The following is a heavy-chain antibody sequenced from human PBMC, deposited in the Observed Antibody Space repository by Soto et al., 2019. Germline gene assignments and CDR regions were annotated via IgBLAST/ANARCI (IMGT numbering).Heavy chain of an antibody. CDR3: AATEVAGRGGAFDY. V-gene: IGHV4-59*01. Sequence: SETLSLTCAVSGGSIRHYYWNWIRQSPGKALEWIGYVYFNGNTNFNPSLKRRFPMSIDTSKNQFSLNLTSVTAADTALYYCAATEVAGRGGAFDYWGQGTLVTVSS. CDR1: GGSIRHYY. J-gene: IGHJ4*02. CDR2: VYFNGNT. D-gene: IGHD6-19*01.